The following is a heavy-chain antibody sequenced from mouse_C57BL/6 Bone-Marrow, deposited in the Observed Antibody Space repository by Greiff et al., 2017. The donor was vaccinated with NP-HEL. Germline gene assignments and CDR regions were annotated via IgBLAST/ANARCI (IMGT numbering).Heavy chain of an antibody. D-gene: IGHD2-4*01. Sequence: QVQLQQPGAELVKPGASVKLSCKASGYTFTSYWMHWVKQRPGQGLEWIGMIHPNSGSTNYNEKFKSKATLTVDKSSSTAYMQLSSLTSADSAVFYCARDEYEWFAYWGEGTLVTVSA. CDR1: GYTFTSYW. CDR2: IHPNSGST. J-gene: IGHJ3*01. CDR3: ARDEYEWFAY. V-gene: IGHV1-64*01.